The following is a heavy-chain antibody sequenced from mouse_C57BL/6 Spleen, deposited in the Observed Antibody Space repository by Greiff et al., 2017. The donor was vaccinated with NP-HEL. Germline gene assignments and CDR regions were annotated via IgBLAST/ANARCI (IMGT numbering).Heavy chain of an antibody. CDR1: GYTFTSYW. D-gene: IGHD3-3*01. CDR3: ARSRDSYYYAMGY. Sequence: QVQLQQPGAELVMPGASVKLSCKASGYTFTSYWMHWVKQRPGQGLEWIGEIDPSDSYTNYNQKFKGKATLTVDKSSSTAYMQLSSLTSEDSAVYYCARSRDSYYYAMGYWGQGTSVTVSS. CDR2: IDPSDSYT. V-gene: IGHV1-69*01. J-gene: IGHJ4*01.